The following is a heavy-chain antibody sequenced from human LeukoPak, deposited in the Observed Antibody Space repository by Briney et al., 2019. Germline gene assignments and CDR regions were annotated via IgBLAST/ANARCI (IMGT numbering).Heavy chain of an antibody. V-gene: IGHV4-59*01. CDR2: IYYSGST. CDR3: ASHYGSGFDY. J-gene: IGHJ4*02. Sequence: SETLSLTCTVSVGSISSYYWSWIRQPPGEGLEWIGYIYYSGSTNSNPSLKSRVTISIDTSKNQFSLKLNSVTAADTAMYYCASHYGSGFDYWGQGTLVTVSS. D-gene: IGHD3-10*01. CDR1: VGSISSYY.